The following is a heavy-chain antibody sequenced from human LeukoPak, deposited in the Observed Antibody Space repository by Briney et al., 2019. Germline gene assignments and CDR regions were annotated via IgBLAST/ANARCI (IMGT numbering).Heavy chain of an antibody. J-gene: IGHJ5*02. Sequence: PGESLTLTCSASGFTFSSYQMNWLRQPPGKALEGISYINSSGSTIYHADSVKGRFTISRDNARNSLYLQMNSLRAEDAAVYYCAGDDGGPWGKGTLVTVSS. CDR2: INSSGSTI. V-gene: IGHV3-48*03. CDR1: GFTFSSYQ. CDR3: AGDDGGP. D-gene: IGHD2-15*01.